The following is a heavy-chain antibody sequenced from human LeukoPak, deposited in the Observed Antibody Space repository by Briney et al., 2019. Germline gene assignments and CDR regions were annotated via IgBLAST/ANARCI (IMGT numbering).Heavy chain of an antibody. V-gene: IGHV3-33*01. J-gene: IGHJ5*02. Sequence: GGSLRLSCAASGFTFSSYGMHWVRRAPGKGLEWVAVIWYDGSNKYYADSVKGRFTISRDTSKNTLYLQMNSLRAEDTAVYYCARVHEPGSGWYSVNWFDPWGQGTLVTVSS. CDR3: ARVHEPGSGWYSVNWFDP. CDR1: GFTFSSYG. CDR2: IWYDGSNK. D-gene: IGHD6-19*01.